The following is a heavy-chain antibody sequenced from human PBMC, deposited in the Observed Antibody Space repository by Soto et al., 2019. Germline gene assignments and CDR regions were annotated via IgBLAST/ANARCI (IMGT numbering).Heavy chain of an antibody. J-gene: IGHJ4*02. Sequence: QVQLVESGGGVVQPGRSLRLSCAASGFTFSSYGMHWVRQAPGKGLEWVAVIWYDGSNKYYADSVKGRFTISRDNSKNTLYLQMNSLRAEDRAVYYCARDHSGSYFDYWGQGTLVTVSS. CDR3: ARDHSGSYFDY. D-gene: IGHD1-26*01. CDR2: IWYDGSNK. CDR1: GFTFSSYG. V-gene: IGHV3-33*01.